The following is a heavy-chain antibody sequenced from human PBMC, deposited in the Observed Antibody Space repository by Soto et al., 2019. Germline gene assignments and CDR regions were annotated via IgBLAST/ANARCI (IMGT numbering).Heavy chain of an antibody. J-gene: IGHJ5*02. D-gene: IGHD3-22*01. CDR2: TYSGGMT. Sequence: EPLSLTCTVSGGCFTDDSLAWGWNRPSPGQGGEWIAGTYSGGMTYYNPYLRSRVTISVDTSKSQFSLRLNSVTAADTAVYYWGTAPETFSPAGYYVNWFDPWGHGTLVTVSS. CDR1: GGCFTDDSLA. CDR3: GTAPETFSPAGYYVNWFDP. V-gene: IGHV4-39*01.